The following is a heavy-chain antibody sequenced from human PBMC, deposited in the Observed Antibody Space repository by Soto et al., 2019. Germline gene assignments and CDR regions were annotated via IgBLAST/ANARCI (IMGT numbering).Heavy chain of an antibody. Sequence: EVQLVESGGGLVQPGGSLRLSCAASGFAFSNYWMHWVRQAPGTGLVWVSRIRRGGSTEYADSVKGRFTISRDNAKNTLYLQMDSLRAEDTAVYYCAREHNFYYMDVWGNGTTVIVSS. CDR1: GFAFSNYW. CDR2: IRRGGST. CDR3: AREHNFYYMDV. V-gene: IGHV3-74*01. J-gene: IGHJ6*03.